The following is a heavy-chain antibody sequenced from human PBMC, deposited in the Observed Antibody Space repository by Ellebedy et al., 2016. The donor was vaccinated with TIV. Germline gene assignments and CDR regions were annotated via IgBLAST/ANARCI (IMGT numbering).Heavy chain of an antibody. J-gene: IGHJ4*02. CDR2: ISSSSSYI. V-gene: IGHV3-21*01. CDR3: ARDQAILEMATITRGAIDY. Sequence: GGSLRLXXAASGFTFSSYSMNWVRQAPGKGLEWVSSISSSSSYIYYTDSVKGRFTISRDNAKNSLYLQMNSLRAEDTAVYYCARDQAILEMATITRGAIDYWGQGTLVTVSS. D-gene: IGHD5-24*01. CDR1: GFTFSSYS.